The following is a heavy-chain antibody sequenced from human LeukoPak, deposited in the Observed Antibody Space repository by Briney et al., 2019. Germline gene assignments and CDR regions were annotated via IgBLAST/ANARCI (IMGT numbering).Heavy chain of an antibody. D-gene: IGHD3-10*01. CDR3: AREGEFHQSGMLDY. CDR2: IRYDGSNK. Sequence: GGSLRLSCAASGFTFSSYGMHWVRQAPGKGLEWVAFIRYDGSNKYYADSVKGRFTISRDNSKNTLYLQMNSLRAEDTAVYYCAREGEFHQSGMLDYWGQGTLVTVSS. V-gene: IGHV3-30*02. J-gene: IGHJ4*02. CDR1: GFTFSSYG.